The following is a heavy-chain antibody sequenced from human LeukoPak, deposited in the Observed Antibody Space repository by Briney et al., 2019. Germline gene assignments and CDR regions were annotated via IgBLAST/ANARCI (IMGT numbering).Heavy chain of an antibody. V-gene: IGHV1-2*02. CDR1: GYTFTGYY. J-gene: IGHJ4*02. CDR3: ARGLVGATRTSFDY. Sequence: ASVKLSCKASGYTFTGYYMHWVRQAPAQGLERMGWINPNSGGTNYAQKFQGRVTMTRDTSISTAYMELSRLRSDDTAVYYCARGLVGATRTSFDYWGQGTLVTVSS. CDR2: INPNSGGT. D-gene: IGHD1-26*01.